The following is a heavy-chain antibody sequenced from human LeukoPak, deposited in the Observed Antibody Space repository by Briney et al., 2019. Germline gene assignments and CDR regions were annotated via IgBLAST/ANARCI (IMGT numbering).Heavy chain of an antibody. Sequence: SVKVSCKASGGTFSSYAISWVRQAPGQGLEWMGGIIPIFGTANYAQKFQGRVTITADESTSTAYMELSSLRSEDTAVYYCARVHHYYGSGSYDYWGQGTLVTVSS. J-gene: IGHJ4*02. V-gene: IGHV1-69*13. D-gene: IGHD3-10*01. CDR3: ARVHHYYGSGSYDY. CDR1: GGTFSSYA. CDR2: IIPIFGTA.